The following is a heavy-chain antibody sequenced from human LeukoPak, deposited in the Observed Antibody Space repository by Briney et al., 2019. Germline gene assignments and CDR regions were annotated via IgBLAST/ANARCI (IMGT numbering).Heavy chain of an antibody. CDR3: ARDRGIAVANDY. V-gene: IGHV4-38-2*02. D-gene: IGHD6-19*01. J-gene: IGHJ4*02. Sequence: SENLSLTYTVSGYSISSGYYWGWIRQPPGKGLEWIGSIYHSGSTYYNPSLKSRVTISVDTSKNQFSLKLSSVTAADTAVYYCARDRGIAVANDYWGQGTLVTVSS. CDR1: GYSISSGYY. CDR2: IYHSGST.